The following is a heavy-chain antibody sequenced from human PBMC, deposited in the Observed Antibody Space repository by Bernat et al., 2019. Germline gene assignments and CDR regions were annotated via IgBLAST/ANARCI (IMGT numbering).Heavy chain of an antibody. V-gene: IGHV3-15*07. Sequence: EVQLVESGGGLVKPGGSLRLSCAASGFTFSNAWMNWVRQAPGKGLEWVGRIKSKTDGGTTDYAAPVKGRFTISRDDSKNTLYLQMNSLKAEDTAVYYCTTTIVGVVMDHDYWGQGTLVTVSS. CDR1: GFTFSNAW. CDR2: IKSKTDGGTT. D-gene: IGHD3-3*01. CDR3: TTTIVGVVMDHDY. J-gene: IGHJ4*02.